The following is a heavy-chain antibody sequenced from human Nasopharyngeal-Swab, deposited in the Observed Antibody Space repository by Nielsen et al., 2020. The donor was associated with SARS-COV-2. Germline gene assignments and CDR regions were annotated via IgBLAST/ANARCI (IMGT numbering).Heavy chain of an antibody. D-gene: IGHD6-19*01. CDR2: IYYSGST. Sequence: PGKGLEWIGYIYYSGSTNYNPSLKSRVTISVDTSKNQFSLKLSSVTAADTAVYYCARDRAWDSSGWDYYYGMDVWGQGTTVTAP. J-gene: IGHJ6*02. CDR3: ARDRAWDSSGWDYYYGMDV. V-gene: IGHV4-59*13.